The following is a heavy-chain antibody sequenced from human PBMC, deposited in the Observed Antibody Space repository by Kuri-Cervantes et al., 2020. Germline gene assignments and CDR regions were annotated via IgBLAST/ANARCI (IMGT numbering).Heavy chain of an antibody. V-gene: IGHV4-39*01. CDR1: GGSISSSSCY. J-gene: IGHJ4*02. D-gene: IGHD7-27*01. CDR3: ARGLGIGRPIYYFDY. Sequence: SETLSLTCTVSGGSISSSSCYWGWIRQPPGKGLEWIGSIYYSGSTYYNPSLKSRVTISVDTSKNQFSLKLSPVTAADTAVYYCARGLGIGRPIYYFDYWGQGTLVTVSS. CDR2: IYYSGST.